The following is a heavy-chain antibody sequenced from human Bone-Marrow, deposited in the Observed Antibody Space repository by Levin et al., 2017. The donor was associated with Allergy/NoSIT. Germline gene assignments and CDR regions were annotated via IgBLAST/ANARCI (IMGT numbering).Heavy chain of an antibody. V-gene: IGHV3-23*01. CDR2: LDGSSGKT. J-gene: IGHJ6*03. CDR1: GFIFADYA. CDR3: AKAGTTVMLDYSYLDV. Sequence: GGSLRLSCTISGFIFADYAMNWVRQAPGRGLEWVSSLDGSSGKTHYADVVKGRFTISREYSKNTIFLQMNSLRVEDTARYYCAKAGTTVMLDYSYLDVWGEGTAVTVSS. D-gene: IGHD4-17*01.